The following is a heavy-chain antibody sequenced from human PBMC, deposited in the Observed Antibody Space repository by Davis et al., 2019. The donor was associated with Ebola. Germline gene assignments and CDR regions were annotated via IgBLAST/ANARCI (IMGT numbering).Heavy chain of an antibody. J-gene: IGHJ6*03. CDR1: GYSFTNYW. D-gene: IGHD2-2*01. CDR2: IFPGDSDT. V-gene: IGHV5-51*01. CDR3: ARRGSSQPPHYYYYMDV. Sequence: PGGSLRLSCKGSGYSFTNYWIGWVRQMPGKGLEWMGIIFPGDSDTRYSPSFQGQVTISADKSISTAYLQWSSLKASDTAMYYCARRGSSQPPHYYYYMDVWGKGTTVTVSS.